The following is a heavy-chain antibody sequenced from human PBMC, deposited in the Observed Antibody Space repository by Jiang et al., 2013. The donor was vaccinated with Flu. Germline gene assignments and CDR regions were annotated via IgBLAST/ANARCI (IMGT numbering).Heavy chain of an antibody. D-gene: IGHD1-20*01. CDR1: GGSISSSSYY. CDR2: ISYNGNT. Sequence: LLKPSETLSLTCTVSGGSISSSSYYWGWIRQPPGKGLEWIGSISYNGNTYYKPSLWSRVTVSVDTSKNQVSLKLTSVTAADTAVYYCAGGEVTGSSYYWYFDLWGRGTLVTVSS. V-gene: IGHV4-39*01. CDR3: AGGEVTGSSYYWYFDL. J-gene: IGHJ2*01.